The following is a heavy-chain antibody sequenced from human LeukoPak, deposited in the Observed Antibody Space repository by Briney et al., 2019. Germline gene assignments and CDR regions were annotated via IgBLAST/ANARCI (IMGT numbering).Heavy chain of an antibody. CDR1: GFTFSSYA. D-gene: IGHD2-2*01. J-gene: IGHJ2*01. Sequence: GGSLRLSCAAPGFTFSSYAMSWVRQAPGKGLERVSAISGSGGSTYYADSVKGRFTISRDNSKNTLYLQMNSLRAEDTAVYYCAKVRAQVPAAIREGYRGPAANWYFDLWGRGTLVTVSS. CDR3: AKVRAQVPAAIREGYRGPAANWYFDL. CDR2: ISGSGGST. V-gene: IGHV3-23*01.